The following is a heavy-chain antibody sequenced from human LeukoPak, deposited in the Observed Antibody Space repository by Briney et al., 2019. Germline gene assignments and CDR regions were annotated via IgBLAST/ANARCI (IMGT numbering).Heavy chain of an antibody. V-gene: IGHV4-4*07. J-gene: IGHJ6*03. CDR3: ARVSTATRGPYSSNYRDI. Sequence: SETLSLTCTVSGGSISSYFWSWIRQPAGKGLEWIGRFYNSGSTNYNPSLKSRVTISVDESKNQFSLKLSSMTAADTAVYYCARVSTATRGPYSSNYRDIWGKGKTVTVSS. D-gene: IGHD3-10*01. CDR2: FYNSGST. CDR1: GGSISSYF.